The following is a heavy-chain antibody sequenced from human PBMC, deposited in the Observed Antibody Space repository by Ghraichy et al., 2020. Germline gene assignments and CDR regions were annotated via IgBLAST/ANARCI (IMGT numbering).Heavy chain of an antibody. CDR3: AKVVSPAAVYYFDY. D-gene: IGHD2-2*01. CDR1: GFTFSSYA. CDR2: ISGSGGNT. V-gene: IGHV3-23*01. Sequence: GGSLRLSCAASGFTFSSYAMNWVRQAPGKGLEWVSAISGSGGNTYYADSVKGRFTISRDNSKNTLYLQMNSLRAEDTAVYYCAKVVSPAAVYYFDYWGQGTLVTVSS. J-gene: IGHJ4*02.